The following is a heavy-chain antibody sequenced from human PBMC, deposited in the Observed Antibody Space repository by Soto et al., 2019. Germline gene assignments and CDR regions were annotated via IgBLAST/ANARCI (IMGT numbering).Heavy chain of an antibody. CDR1: GFTVTNNY. J-gene: IGHJ4*02. V-gene: IGHV3-53*01. Sequence: GGSLRLSCAASGFTVTNNYMSWVRQAPGKGLESVSVLYSDGSTNYADSVKGRFTISRDNPKNTLYLQMNSLRVEDTALYYCATAFCTDGRSCAFDYWGQGTLVTVSS. D-gene: IGHD2-8*01. CDR2: LYSDGST. CDR3: ATAFCTDGRSCAFDY.